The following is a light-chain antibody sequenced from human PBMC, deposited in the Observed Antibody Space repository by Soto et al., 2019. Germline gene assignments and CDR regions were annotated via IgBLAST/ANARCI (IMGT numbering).Light chain of an antibody. CDR3: AAWDVSLNGWV. V-gene: IGLV1-44*01. CDR1: SPNIGSNI. J-gene: IGLJ3*02. Sequence: QSVLTQPPSASGTPGQRVTISCSGSSPNIGSNIVNWYQQFPGTAPKLLIYSNNQRPSGVPDRFSGSKSGTSASLAISGLQSEDEADYYCAAWDVSLNGWVFGGGTKLTVL. CDR2: SNN.